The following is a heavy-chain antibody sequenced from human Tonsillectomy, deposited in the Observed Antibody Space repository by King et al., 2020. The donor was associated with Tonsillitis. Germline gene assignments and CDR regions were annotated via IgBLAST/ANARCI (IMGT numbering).Heavy chain of an antibody. CDR3: AKEKWGQVDS. Sequence: VQLVESGAEVKKPGESLKISCTGSGYRFSDHWIGWVRQTPGKGLEWMGIIYPGDSVTGYSPSFQGQVSISVDKSVSTAFLQWSSLKASDTAIYYCAKEKWGQVDSWGQGTRVTVSS. CDR2: IYPGDSVT. D-gene: IGHD1-26*01. CDR1: GYRFSDHW. V-gene: IGHV5-51*03. J-gene: IGHJ4*02.